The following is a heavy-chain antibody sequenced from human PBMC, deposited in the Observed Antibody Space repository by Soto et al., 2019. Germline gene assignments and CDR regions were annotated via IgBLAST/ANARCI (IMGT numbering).Heavy chain of an antibody. CDR3: ARDGYSYGSPFDY. V-gene: IGHV3-48*03. J-gene: IGHJ4*02. CDR1: GFTFSSYE. D-gene: IGHD5-18*01. Sequence: GGSLRLSCAASGFTFSSYEMNWVRQAPGKGLEWVSYISTSGDTKYYADSVKGRFTISRDNAKNSLYLQMNSLRAEDTAVYYCARDGYSYGSPFDYWGQGTLISVSS. CDR2: ISTSGDTK.